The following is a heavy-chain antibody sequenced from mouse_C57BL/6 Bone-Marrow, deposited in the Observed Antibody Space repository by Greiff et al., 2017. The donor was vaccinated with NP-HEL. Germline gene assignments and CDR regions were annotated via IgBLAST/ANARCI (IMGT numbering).Heavy chain of an antibody. CDR3: ARIYDYDFDY. D-gene: IGHD2-4*01. Sequence: SGPVLVKPGASVKMSCKASGYTFTDYYMNWVKQSHGKSLEWIGVINPYNGGTSYNQKFKGKATLTVDKSSSTAYMELNSLTSEDSAVYYCARIYDYDFDYWGQGTTLTVSS. CDR2: INPYNGGT. V-gene: IGHV1-19*01. CDR1: GYTFTDYY. J-gene: IGHJ2*01.